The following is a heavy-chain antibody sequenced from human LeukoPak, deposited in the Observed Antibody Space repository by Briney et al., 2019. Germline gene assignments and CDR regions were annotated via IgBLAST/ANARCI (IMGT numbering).Heavy chain of an antibody. CDR3: SRDLRGPRDY. CDR1: GFTFSSYW. D-gene: IGHD3-10*01. Sequence: PGGSLRLSCAASGFTFSSYWMHWVRQVPGKGLLWVSRINTDGSITNYADSVKGRFTISRGNAKNTLYLQMDSLRGEDTAVYYCSRDLRGPRDYWGQGTLVTVSS. J-gene: IGHJ4*02. V-gene: IGHV3-74*01. CDR2: INTDGSIT.